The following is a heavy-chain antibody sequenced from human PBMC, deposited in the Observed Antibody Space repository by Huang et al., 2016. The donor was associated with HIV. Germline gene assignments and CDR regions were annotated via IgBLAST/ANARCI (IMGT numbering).Heavy chain of an antibody. CDR3: ARGGTYSGWWQDY. V-gene: IGHV3-7*01. CDR1: GFTFSSYG. J-gene: IGHJ4*02. D-gene: IGHD6-19*01. Sequence: EVQLVESGGGLVQPGGSLRLSCVAYGFTFSSYGMSWVRQVPGKGLGWVANIKQDGSEKYYVDSVKGRFTISRDNAKNSLYLQMNSLRAEDTAVYYCARGGTYSGWWQDYWGQGTLVTVSS. CDR2: IKQDGSEK.